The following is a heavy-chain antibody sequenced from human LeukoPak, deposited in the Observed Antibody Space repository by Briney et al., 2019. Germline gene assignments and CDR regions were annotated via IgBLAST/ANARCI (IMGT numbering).Heavy chain of an antibody. CDR3: ASSLAYCGGDCYPFDY. Sequence: GGSLRLSCAASGFTFSSYWMSWVRQAPGKGLEWVANIKQDGSEKYYVDSVKGRFTISRDNAKNSLYLQMNSLRAEDTAVYYCASSLAYCGGDCYPFDYWGQGTLVTVSS. D-gene: IGHD2-21*02. V-gene: IGHV3-7*01. CDR1: GFTFSSYW. J-gene: IGHJ4*02. CDR2: IKQDGSEK.